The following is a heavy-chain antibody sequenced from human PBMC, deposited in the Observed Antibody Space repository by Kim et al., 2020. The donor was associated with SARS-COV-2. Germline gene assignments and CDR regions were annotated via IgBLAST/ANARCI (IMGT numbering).Heavy chain of an antibody. CDR1: GFTFSSYG. Sequence: GGSLRLSCAASGFTFSSYGMHWVRQAPGKGLEWVAVIWYDGSNKYYADSVKGRFTISRDKSKNTLYLQMNSLRAEDTAVYYCARDNDGSSWGRGMDVWGQGTTVTVSS. V-gene: IGHV3-33*01. D-gene: IGHD6-13*01. J-gene: IGHJ6*02. CDR2: IWYDGSNK. CDR3: ARDNDGSSWGRGMDV.